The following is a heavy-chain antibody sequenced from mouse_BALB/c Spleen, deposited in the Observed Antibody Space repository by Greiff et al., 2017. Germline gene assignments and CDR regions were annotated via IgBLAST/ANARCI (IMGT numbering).Heavy chain of an antibody. V-gene: IGHV1-5*01. CDR1: GYSFTSYW. CDR3: TRLLLRPYYFDY. Sequence: VQLQQSGTVLARPGASVKMSCKASGYSFTSYWMHWVKQRPGQGLEWIGAIYPGNSDTSYNQKFKGKAKLTAVTSASTAYKQLSSLTNEDSEVSYRTRLLLRPYYFDYWGQGTTLTVSS. D-gene: IGHD1-1*01. CDR2: IYPGNSDT. J-gene: IGHJ2*01.